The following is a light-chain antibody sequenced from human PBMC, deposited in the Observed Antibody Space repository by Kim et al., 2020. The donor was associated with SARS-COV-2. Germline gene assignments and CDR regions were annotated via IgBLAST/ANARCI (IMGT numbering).Light chain of an antibody. J-gene: IGLJ3*02. CDR3: LVSYNGVRV. V-gene: IGLV7-46*01. CDR1: TGAVTSGHY. CDR2: DTN. Sequence: QAVVTQEPSLTVSPGGTVTLTCGSSTGAVTSGHYPYWFQQRPGQAPRTLIFDTNKKYFWTPARFSGSLLGGKAALTLSAAQPEDEADYYCLVSYNGVRVFGGGTQLTV.